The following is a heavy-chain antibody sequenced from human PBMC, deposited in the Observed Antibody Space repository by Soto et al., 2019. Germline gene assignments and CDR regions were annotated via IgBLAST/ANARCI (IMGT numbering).Heavy chain of an antibody. Sequence: GGSLRLSCAASGFTFSSYGMHWVRQAPGKGLEWVAVISYDGSNKYYADSVKGRFTISRDNSKNTLYLQMNSLRAEDTAVYYCAKDSGGSYCGGDCWNYGMDVWGQGTTVTVSS. J-gene: IGHJ6*02. D-gene: IGHD2-21*02. CDR3: AKDSGGSYCGGDCWNYGMDV. V-gene: IGHV3-30*18. CDR1: GFTFSSYG. CDR2: ISYDGSNK.